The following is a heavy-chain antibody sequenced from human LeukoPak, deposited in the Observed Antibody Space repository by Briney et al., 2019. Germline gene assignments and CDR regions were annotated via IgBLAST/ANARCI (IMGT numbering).Heavy chain of an antibody. Sequence: PGGSLRLSCAASGFTFDDYTMHWVCQAPGKGLEWVSLISWDGGTTYYADSVKGRFTISRDNSKNSLYLQMNSLRTEDTALYYCAKSGTHRSGWYYFDYWGQGTLVTVSS. D-gene: IGHD6-19*01. CDR3: AKSGTHRSGWYYFDY. CDR1: GFTFDDYT. J-gene: IGHJ4*02. V-gene: IGHV3-43*01. CDR2: ISWDGGTT.